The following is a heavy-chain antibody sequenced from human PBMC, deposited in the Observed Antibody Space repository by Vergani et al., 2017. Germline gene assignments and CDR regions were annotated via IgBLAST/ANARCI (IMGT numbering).Heavy chain of an antibody. Sequence: EVQLVESGGGLVKPGGSLRLSCAASGFTFSSYSMNWVRQAPGKGLEWVSSISSSSSYIYYADSVKGRFTISRDNAKNSLYLQMNSLRAEDTAVYYCARGSGYCDGDCYSYYYYGMDVWG. CDR1: GFTFSSYS. V-gene: IGHV3-21*01. CDR3: ARGSGYCDGDCYSYYYYGMDV. J-gene: IGHJ6*02. CDR2: ISSSSSYI. D-gene: IGHD2-21*02.